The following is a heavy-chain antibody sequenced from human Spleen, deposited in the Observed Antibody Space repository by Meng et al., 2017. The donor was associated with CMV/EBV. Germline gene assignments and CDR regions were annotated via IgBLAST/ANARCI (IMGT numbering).Heavy chain of an antibody. V-gene: IGHV1-18*01. CDR1: GYTFTSYG. CDR3: ARELYGYFDY. CDR2: VSGYNGNT. D-gene: IGHD2-2*02. J-gene: IGHJ4*02. Sequence: ASVKVSCKSSGYTFTSYGVGWVRQAPGQGLEWMGWVSGYNGNTNYIQTLQGRVTMTTDTSTSTAYMELTSLRSDDTAVYYCARELYGYFDYWGQGTLVTVSS.